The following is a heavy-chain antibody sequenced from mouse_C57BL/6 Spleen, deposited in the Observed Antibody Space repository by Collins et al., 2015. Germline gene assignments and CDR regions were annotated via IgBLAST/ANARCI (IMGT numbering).Heavy chain of an antibody. CDR3: ARRGTITTVVDY. D-gene: IGHD1-1*01. J-gene: IGHJ4*01. V-gene: IGHV1-64*01. CDR2: IHPNSGST. CDR1: GYTFTSYW. Sequence: QVQLQQPGAELVKPGASVKLSCRASGYTFTSYWMHWVKQRPGQGLEWIGMIHPNSGSTNYNEKFKSKATLAVDKSSSTAYMQLSSLTSEDSAVYYCARRGTITTVVDYWGQGTSVTVSS.